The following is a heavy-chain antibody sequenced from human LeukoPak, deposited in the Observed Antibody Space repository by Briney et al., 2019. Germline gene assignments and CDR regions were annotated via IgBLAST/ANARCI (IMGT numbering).Heavy chain of an antibody. V-gene: IGHV3-7*01. Sequence: GGSLRLSCAVSGLPFSNHWMTWVRQAPGKGLERVASINQDGSEKYYVDSVKGRFSISRDNAKSSLYLQMNSLRVEDTAMYFCAREGYGDYHIWGQGTIVTVSS. J-gene: IGHJ3*02. D-gene: IGHD4-17*01. CDR3: AREGYGDYHI. CDR2: INQDGSEK. CDR1: GLPFSNHW.